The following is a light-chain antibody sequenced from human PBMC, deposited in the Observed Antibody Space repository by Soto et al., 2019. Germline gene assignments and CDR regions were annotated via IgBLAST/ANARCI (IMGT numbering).Light chain of an antibody. Sequence: DIQMTQSPSSLSASVGDRVTITCQASQTIRNYLNWYQQKPGKAPNLLIYTASSLQSGVPSRFSGTGSGTDFTLTISSLQPEDFATYYCQQSYSAPLTFGGGTKVDIK. CDR2: TAS. CDR1: QTIRNY. J-gene: IGKJ4*01. CDR3: QQSYSAPLT. V-gene: IGKV1-39*01.